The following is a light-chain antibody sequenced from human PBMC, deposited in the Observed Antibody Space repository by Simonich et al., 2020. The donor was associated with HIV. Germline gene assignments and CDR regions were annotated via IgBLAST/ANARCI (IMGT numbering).Light chain of an antibody. CDR1: RNILYNSNNNNY. CDR3: QQYYTTPPT. CDR2: WAA. J-gene: IGKJ1*01. V-gene: IGKV4-1*01. Sequence: DIVMTQSPDSLAVSLGERATINCKSSRNILYNSNNNNYLAWYQQKPGQPPNLHIYWAATRESGVPDRFSASGSGTDFTLTISSLQAEDVAVYYCQQYYTTPPTFGQGTKVEIK.